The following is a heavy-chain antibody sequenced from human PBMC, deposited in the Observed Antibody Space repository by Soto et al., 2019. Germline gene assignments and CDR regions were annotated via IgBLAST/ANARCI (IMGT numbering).Heavy chain of an antibody. CDR3: ARPETGYSYGKGAFDI. Sequence: SETLSLTCTVSGGSISSSSYYWGWIRQPPGKGLEWIGSIYYSGSTYYNPSLKSRVTISVDTSKNQFSLKLSSVTAADTAVYYCARPETGYSYGKGAFDIWGQGTMVTVSS. V-gene: IGHV4-39*01. D-gene: IGHD5-18*01. CDR1: GGSISSSSYY. J-gene: IGHJ3*02. CDR2: IYYSGST.